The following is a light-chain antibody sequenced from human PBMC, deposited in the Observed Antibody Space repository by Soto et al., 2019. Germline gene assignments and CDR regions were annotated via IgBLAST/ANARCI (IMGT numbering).Light chain of an antibody. CDR2: GAS. CDR1: QSVTSSH. CDR3: HQYNIWPPLI. Sequence: EIVLTQTPGTLSLSPGERATLSCRASQSVTSSHLAWYQQKPGQAPRLLIYGASTRATGIPDRFSGSGSGTEFTLTISSLQSEDFADYYCHQYNIWPPLIFGGGTKVEIK. V-gene: IGKV3D-15*01. J-gene: IGKJ4*01.